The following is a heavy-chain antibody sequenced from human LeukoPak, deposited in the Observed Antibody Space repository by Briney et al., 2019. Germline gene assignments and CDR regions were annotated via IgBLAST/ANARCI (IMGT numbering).Heavy chain of an antibody. Sequence: GGSLRLSCAASGFTFSFYGIHWVRQAPGKGLEWVAVISDDGSTKYYSDSVKGRFTISRDNSKNTLYLQMNSLRAEDTAVYYCARDRYCSSTSCPRGYYYYYYMDVWGKGTTVTVSS. CDR1: GFTFSFYG. D-gene: IGHD2-2*01. J-gene: IGHJ6*03. CDR3: ARDRYCSSTSCPRGYYYYYYMDV. CDR2: ISDDGSTK. V-gene: IGHV3-30*03.